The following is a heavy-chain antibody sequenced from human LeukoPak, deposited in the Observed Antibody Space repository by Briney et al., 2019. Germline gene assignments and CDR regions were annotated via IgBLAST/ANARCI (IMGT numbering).Heavy chain of an antibody. CDR3: TTSYCSSTSCFPEFDY. D-gene: IGHD2-2*01. J-gene: IGHJ4*02. Sequence: NPGGPLRLSCAASGFTFSNAWMSWVRQAPGKGLEWVGRIKSKTDGGTTDYAAPVKGRFTISRDDSKNTLYLQMNSLKTEDTAVYYCTTSYCSSTSCFPEFDYWGQGTLVTVSS. V-gene: IGHV3-15*01. CDR1: GFTFSNAW. CDR2: IKSKTDGGTT.